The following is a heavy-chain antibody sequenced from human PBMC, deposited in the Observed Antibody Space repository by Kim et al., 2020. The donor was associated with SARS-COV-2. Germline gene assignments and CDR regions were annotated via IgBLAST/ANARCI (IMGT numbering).Heavy chain of an antibody. J-gene: IGHJ4*02. CDR2: IKSKTDGGTT. D-gene: IGHD3-22*01. Sequence: GGSLRLSCAASGFTFSNAWMSWVRQAPGKGLEWVGRIKSKTDGGTTDYAAPVKGRFTISRDDSKNTLYLQMNSLKTEDTAVYYCTTEGDSSGDPGFDYWGQGTLVTVSS. CDR1: GFTFSNAW. CDR3: TTEGDSSGDPGFDY. V-gene: IGHV3-15*01.